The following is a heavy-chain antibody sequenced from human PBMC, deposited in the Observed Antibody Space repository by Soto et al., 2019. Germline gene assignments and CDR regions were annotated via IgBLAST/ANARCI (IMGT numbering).Heavy chain of an antibody. CDR2: IIPILGIA. CDR3: ARGSLTGSLKYYYYYMDV. CDR1: GGTFSSYT. V-gene: IGHV1-69*02. Sequence: QVQLVQSGAEVKKPGSSVKVSCKASGGTFSSYTISWVRQAPGQGLEWMGRIIPILGIANYAQKFQGRVTITADKSTSTAYVELSRLRSEDTAVYYCARGSLTGSLKYYYYYMDVWGKGTTVTVSS. J-gene: IGHJ6*03. D-gene: IGHD3-10*01.